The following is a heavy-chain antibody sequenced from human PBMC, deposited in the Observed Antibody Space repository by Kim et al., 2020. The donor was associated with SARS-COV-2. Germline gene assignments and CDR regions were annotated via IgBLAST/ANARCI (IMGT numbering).Heavy chain of an antibody. CDR2: MNPNSGNT. D-gene: IGHD3-10*01. V-gene: IGHV1-8*01. CDR1: GYTFTSYD. CDR3: ARGLLVRGVFYYYYYMDV. J-gene: IGHJ6*03. Sequence: ASVKVSCKASGYTFTSYDINWVRQATGQGLEWMGWMNPNSGNTGYAQKFQGRVTITRNTSISTAYMELSSLRSEDTAVYYCARGLLVRGVFYYYYYMDVWGKGTTVTVSS.